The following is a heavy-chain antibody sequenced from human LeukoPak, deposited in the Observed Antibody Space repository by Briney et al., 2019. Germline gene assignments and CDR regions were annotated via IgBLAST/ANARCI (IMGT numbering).Heavy chain of an antibody. CDR2: INADGSST. V-gene: IGHV3-74*01. Sequence: GGSLRPSCAASGFTFSGYSMHWLRQAPGKGLVWVSRINADGSSTSYADSVRGRFTISRDNAKNTLSLQMNSLRAEDTAVYYCARSFHGGNVDYWGQGTLVTVSS. CDR1: GFTFSGYS. J-gene: IGHJ4*02. D-gene: IGHD4-23*01. CDR3: ARSFHGGNVDY.